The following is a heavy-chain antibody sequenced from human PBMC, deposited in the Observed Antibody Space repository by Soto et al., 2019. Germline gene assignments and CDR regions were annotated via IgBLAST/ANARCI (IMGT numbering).Heavy chain of an antibody. CDR2: IYYSGST. Sequence: QVQLQESGPGLVKPSETLSLTCTVSGGSISSYYWSWIRQPPGKGLEWIGYIYYSGSTNYNPSLQSRVTISVETSKNQFSLKLSSVTAADTAVYYCAAGVVPAANFDYWGQGTLVTVSS. D-gene: IGHD2-2*01. CDR3: AAGVVPAANFDY. J-gene: IGHJ4*02. CDR1: GGSISSYY. V-gene: IGHV4-59*01.